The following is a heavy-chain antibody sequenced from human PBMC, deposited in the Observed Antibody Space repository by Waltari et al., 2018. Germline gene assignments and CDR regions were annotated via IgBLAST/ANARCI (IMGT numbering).Heavy chain of an antibody. J-gene: IGHJ1*01. CDR3: ASTNSGSYPPYYFQH. CDR2: INPNSGGT. Sequence: HGPGQGLEWMGWINPNSGGTNYAKKFQGRVTMTRDTSISTAYMELSRLRSDDTAVYYCASTNSGSYPPYYFQHWGQGTLDTVSS. D-gene: IGHD1-26*01. V-gene: IGHV1-2*02.